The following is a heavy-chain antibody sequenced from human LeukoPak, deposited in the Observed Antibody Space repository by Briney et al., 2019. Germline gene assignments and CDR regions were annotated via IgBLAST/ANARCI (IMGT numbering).Heavy chain of an antibody. V-gene: IGHV3-23*01. D-gene: IGHD3-10*01. Sequence: QPGGSLRLSCAVSGITLSNYGMSWVRQAPGKGLEWVAGISGGGGGTNSADSVKGRFTVSRDNPKNTLYLQMHSLRAEDTAVYFCAKRGVVVRVILVGFHKEANYFDSWGQGALVTVSS. CDR2: ISGGGGGT. CDR3: AKRGVVVRVILVGFHKEANYFDS. CDR1: GITLSNYG. J-gene: IGHJ4*02.